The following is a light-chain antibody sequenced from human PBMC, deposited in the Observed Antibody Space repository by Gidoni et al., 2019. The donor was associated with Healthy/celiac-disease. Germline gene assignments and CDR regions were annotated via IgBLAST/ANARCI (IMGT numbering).Light chain of an antibody. Sequence: DIQMTQSPSTLSASVGDRVTITCRASQSISSWLAWYQQKPGKAPKPLIYKASSLESGVPSRVSGSGSGTEFTLTISSLQPDDFATYYCQQYNSYSLYTFGQXTKLETK. J-gene: IGKJ2*01. CDR2: KAS. CDR3: QQYNSYSLYT. CDR1: QSISSW. V-gene: IGKV1-5*03.